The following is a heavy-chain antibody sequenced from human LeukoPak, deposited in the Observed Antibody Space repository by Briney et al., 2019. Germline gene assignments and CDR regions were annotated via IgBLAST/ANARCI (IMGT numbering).Heavy chain of an antibody. V-gene: IGHV3-23*01. Sequence: GGSLRLSCAASGFTFSSYAMSWVRQAPGKGLEWVSAISGSGGSTYYAESVKGRFTISRDNSKNTLYLQMNSLRAEDTAVYYCANLKGIAVAGTFGYWGQGTLVTVSS. CDR3: ANLKGIAVAGTFGY. D-gene: IGHD6-19*01. J-gene: IGHJ4*02. CDR2: ISGSGGST. CDR1: GFTFSSYA.